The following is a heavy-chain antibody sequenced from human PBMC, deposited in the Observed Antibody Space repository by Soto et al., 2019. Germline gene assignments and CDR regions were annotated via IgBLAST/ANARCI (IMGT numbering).Heavy chain of an antibody. V-gene: IGHV3-23*01. CDR2: ISGSGDGT. D-gene: IGHD2-2*01. CDR3: ATRRDASYYYYGMDV. J-gene: IGHJ6*02. CDR1: GFTFSTYV. Sequence: VGSLRLSCAASGFTFSTYVMSWVRQAPGKGLEWVSAISGSGDGTYYADSVKGRFTISRDNSKNTLFLQMDSLRAGDTAVYYCATRRDASYYYYGMDVWGQGTTVTVSS.